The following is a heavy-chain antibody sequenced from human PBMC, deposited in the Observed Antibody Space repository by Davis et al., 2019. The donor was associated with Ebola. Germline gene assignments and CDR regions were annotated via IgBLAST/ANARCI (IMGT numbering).Heavy chain of an antibody. Sequence: GESLKISCAASGFTLSSYSINWVRQAPGKGLEWVSYISSGSSTTYYADSVKGRFTISRDNAKNSLYLQMNSLRAEDTAVYYCARVFQGYCSSTSCYTGAFDIWGQGTMVTVSS. CDR2: ISSGSSTT. J-gene: IGHJ3*02. D-gene: IGHD2-2*02. CDR3: ARVFQGYCSSTSCYTGAFDI. CDR1: GFTLSSYS. V-gene: IGHV3-48*04.